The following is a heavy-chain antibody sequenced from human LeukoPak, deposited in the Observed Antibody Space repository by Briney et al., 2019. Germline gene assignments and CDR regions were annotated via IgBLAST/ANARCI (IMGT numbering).Heavy chain of an antibody. D-gene: IGHD3-16*02. V-gene: IGHV1-46*01. CDR1: GYTFTSYY. CDR3: AGVFGLRLGELSPCGY. Sequence: ASVKDSCKASGYTFTSYYMHWVRQAPGQGLEWMGIINPSGGSTTYAQKFQGRVTMTRDTSTSTVYMELSSLRSEDTAVYYCAGVFGLRLGELSPCGYWGQGTLVIVSS. J-gene: IGHJ4*02. CDR2: INPSGGST.